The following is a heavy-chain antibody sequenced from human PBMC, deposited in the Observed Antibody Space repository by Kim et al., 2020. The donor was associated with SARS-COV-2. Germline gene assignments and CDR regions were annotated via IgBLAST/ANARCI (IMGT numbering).Heavy chain of an antibody. CDR3: ATGAATIPGWFDP. J-gene: IGHJ5*02. Sequence: IYAQKFQGRVPMTEDTAPDTAYMELSSLRSEDTAVYYCATGAATIPGWFDPWGQGTLVTVSS. D-gene: IGHD5-12*01. V-gene: IGHV1-24*01.